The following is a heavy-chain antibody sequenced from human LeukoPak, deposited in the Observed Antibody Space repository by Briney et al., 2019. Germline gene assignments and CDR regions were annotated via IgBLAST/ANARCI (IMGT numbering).Heavy chain of an antibody. Sequence: PGGSLRLSCTASGFTFSNYWMHWVRQAPGKGLVWVSDISGSGDFTYYADSVKGRFTISRDKSKNTLYLQMNSLRAEDTAVYYCAKDGARDGYNYPDYWGQGTLVTVSS. CDR2: ISGSGDFT. J-gene: IGHJ4*02. D-gene: IGHD5-24*01. CDR1: GFTFSNYW. CDR3: AKDGARDGYNYPDY. V-gene: IGHV3-23*01.